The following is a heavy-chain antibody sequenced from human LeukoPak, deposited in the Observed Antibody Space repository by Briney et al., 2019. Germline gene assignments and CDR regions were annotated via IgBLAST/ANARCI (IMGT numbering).Heavy chain of an antibody. CDR1: GFTFSSYG. D-gene: IGHD3/OR15-3a*01. V-gene: IGHV3-33*01. Sequence: GGSLRLSCAASGFTFSSYGMHWVRQAPGKGLEWLAVIWYDGSEKYYADSVKGRFTISRDNAKNSLFLQMDSLRAEDTAVYFCAREDFFTPHSWGQGTLVTVSS. CDR2: IWYDGSEK. CDR3: AREDFFTPHS. J-gene: IGHJ4*02.